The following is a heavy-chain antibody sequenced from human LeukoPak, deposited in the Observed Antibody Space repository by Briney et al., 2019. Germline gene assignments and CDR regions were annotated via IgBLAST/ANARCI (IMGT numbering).Heavy chain of an antibody. CDR2: IYYSGGT. J-gene: IGHJ5*02. D-gene: IGHD4-23*01. CDR1: GGSISSSSYY. CDR3: ARDNSVEDTAWWFDP. Sequence: SETLSLTCTVSGGSISSSSYYWGWIRQPPGKGLEWIGSIYYSGGTYYNPSLKSRVTISVDTSKNQFSLKLSSVTAADTAVYYCARDNSVEDTAWWFDPWGQGTLVTVSS. V-gene: IGHV4-39*07.